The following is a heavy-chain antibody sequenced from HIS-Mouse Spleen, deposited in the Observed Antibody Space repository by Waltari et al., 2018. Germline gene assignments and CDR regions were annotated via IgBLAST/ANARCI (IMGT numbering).Heavy chain of an antibody. CDR2: ISAYNGNT. V-gene: IGHV1-18*01. CDR3: ARKGYYYGSGSYWYFDL. CDR1: GYTFTSYG. J-gene: IGHJ2*01. Sequence: QVQLVQSGAEVKKPGASVKVSCKASGYTFTSYGISWVRQAPGQGLEWMGWISAYNGNTNSAPKLQGRVTMTTDTSTSTAYMELRSLRSDDTAVYYCARKGYYYGSGSYWYFDLWGRGTLVTVSS. D-gene: IGHD3-10*01.